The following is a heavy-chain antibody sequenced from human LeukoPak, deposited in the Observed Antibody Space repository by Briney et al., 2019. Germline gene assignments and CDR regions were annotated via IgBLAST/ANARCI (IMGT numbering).Heavy chain of an antibody. CDR2: IYYSGST. J-gene: IGHJ3*02. CDR1: GGSISSYY. D-gene: IGHD2-15*01. V-gene: IGHV4-59*12. CDR3: AGELCSGGSCRSINAFHI. Sequence: PSETLSLTCTVSGGSISSYYWSWIRQPPGKGLEWIGYIYYSGSTNYNPSLKSRVTMSVDTSKNQFSLKLSSVTAADTAVYYCAGELCSGGSCRSINAFHIWGQGTMVTVSS.